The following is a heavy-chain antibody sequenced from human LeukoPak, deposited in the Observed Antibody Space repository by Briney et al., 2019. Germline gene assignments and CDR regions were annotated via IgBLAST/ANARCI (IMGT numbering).Heavy chain of an antibody. CDR1: GFTFSSYA. CDR3: ARGYCSSISCYDAFDI. V-gene: IGHV3-21*01. J-gene: IGHJ3*02. Sequence: GGSLRLSCAASGFTFSSYAMSWVRQAPGKGLEWVSSISTSSSYIYYADSVKGRFTISRDNAKNSLYLQMNSLRAEDTAVYYCARGYCSSISCYDAFDIWGQGTMVTVSS. CDR2: ISTSSSYI. D-gene: IGHD2-2*01.